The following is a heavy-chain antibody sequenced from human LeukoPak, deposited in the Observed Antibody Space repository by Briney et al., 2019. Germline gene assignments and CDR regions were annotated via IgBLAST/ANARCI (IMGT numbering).Heavy chain of an antibody. CDR2: IRYDGGSE. CDR1: GLTFNSHG. CDR3: AKSVVRGYDFVWGTYRAPFDY. J-gene: IGHJ4*02. D-gene: IGHD3-16*02. V-gene: IGHV3-30*02. Sequence: GGPLRLSCTASGLTFNSHGMHWVRQAPGKGLEWVAFIRYDGGSEYYAASVMGRFTISRDSSKNTVYLKMNSLRVEDVAVYYCAKSVVRGYDFVWGTYRAPFDYWGQGTLVTVSS.